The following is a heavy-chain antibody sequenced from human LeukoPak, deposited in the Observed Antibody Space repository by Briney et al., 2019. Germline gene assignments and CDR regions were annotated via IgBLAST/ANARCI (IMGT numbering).Heavy chain of an antibody. CDR3: ARVTDDYGDYYFDY. D-gene: IGHD4-17*01. J-gene: IGHJ4*02. Sequence: PSETLSLTCAVYGGSFSGYYWSWIRQPPGKGLEWIGEINHSGSTNYNPSLKSRVTISVDTSKNQFSLKLSSVTVADTAVYYCARVTDDYGDYYFDYWGQGTLVTVSS. V-gene: IGHV4-34*01. CDR1: GGSFSGYY. CDR2: INHSGST.